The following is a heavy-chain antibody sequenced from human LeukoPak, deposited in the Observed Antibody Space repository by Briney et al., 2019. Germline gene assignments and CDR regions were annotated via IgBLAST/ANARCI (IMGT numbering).Heavy chain of an antibody. CDR3: ARDLDIVAPLGY. V-gene: IGHV1-69*13. CDR2: IIPIFGTA. D-gene: IGHD5-12*01. J-gene: IGHJ4*02. CDR1: GYTFTSYG. Sequence: SVKVSCKASGYTFTSYGISWVRQAPGQGLEWMGGIIPIFGTANYAQKFQGRVTITADESTSTAYMELSSLRSEDTAVYYCARDLDIVAPLGYWGQGTLVTVSS.